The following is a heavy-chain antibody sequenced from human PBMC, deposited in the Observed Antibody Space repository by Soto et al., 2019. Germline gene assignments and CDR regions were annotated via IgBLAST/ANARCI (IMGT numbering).Heavy chain of an antibody. J-gene: IGHJ3*01. V-gene: IGHV1-3*01. CDR3: ARGPRNLAGYCYGSLGASEF. Sequence: ASVKVSCKASGYTFTSYAMHWVRQAPGQRLEWMGWINAGNGNTKYSKKFQGRVTMTRDTSASTAYMELSILRSEDTAGYYCARGPRNLAGYCYGSLGASEFWGQGTMVTVSS. D-gene: IGHD5-18*01. CDR1: GYTFTSYA. CDR2: INAGNGNT.